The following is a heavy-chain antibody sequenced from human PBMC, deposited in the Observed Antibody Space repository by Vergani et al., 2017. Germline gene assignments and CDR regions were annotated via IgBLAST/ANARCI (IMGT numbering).Heavy chain of an antibody. CDR2: INPNSGGT. CDR3: ARGGDIVLMVYAMNYYYYGMDV. Sequence: QVQLVQSGAEVKKPGASVKVSCKASGYTFTGYYMHWVRQAPGQGLEWMGWINPNSGGTNYAQKFQGRVTMTRDTSISTAYMELSRLRSDDTAVYYCARGGDIVLMVYAMNYYYYGMDVWGQGTLVTVSS. V-gene: IGHV1-2*02. D-gene: IGHD2-8*01. CDR1: GYTFTGYY. J-gene: IGHJ6*02.